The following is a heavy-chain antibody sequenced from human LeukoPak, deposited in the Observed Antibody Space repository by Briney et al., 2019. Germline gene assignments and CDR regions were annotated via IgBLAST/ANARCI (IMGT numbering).Heavy chain of an antibody. CDR2: INHSGRN. Sequence: SETLSLTCAVYGRSFSGYYSSWIRQPPGKGREWIGEINHSGRNNNNPSPKTRSTTPVDTSKNQFSLKLSSVTAADTAVYYCASVRDASESYFDYWGQGTLVTVSS. CDR1: GRSFSGYY. CDR3: ASVRDASESYFDY. D-gene: IGHD1-26*01. V-gene: IGHV4-34*04. J-gene: IGHJ4*02.